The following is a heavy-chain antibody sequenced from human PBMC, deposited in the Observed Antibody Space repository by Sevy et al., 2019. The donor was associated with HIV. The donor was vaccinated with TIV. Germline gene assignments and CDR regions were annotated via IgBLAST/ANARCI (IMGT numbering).Heavy chain of an antibody. CDR3: ARAGESDDARSSTNFDY. J-gene: IGHJ4*02. Sequence: SETLSLTCAAYGGSFSGHYWTWIRQPPGKGLEWIGEISHSGTTKYNPSLKSRVTISVDISKNQFSLKLASVTAADTAVYYCARAGESDDARSSTNFDYWGQGILVTVSS. CDR1: GGSFSGHY. V-gene: IGHV4-34*01. CDR2: ISHSGTT. D-gene: IGHD6-6*01.